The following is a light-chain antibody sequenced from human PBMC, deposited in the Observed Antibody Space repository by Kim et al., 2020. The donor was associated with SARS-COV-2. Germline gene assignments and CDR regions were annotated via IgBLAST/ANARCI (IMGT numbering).Light chain of an antibody. V-gene: IGKV1-39*01. CDR1: QSISRD. Sequence: ASVVDRVTITCRASQSISRDLNWYQQKPGKAPKLLIYAAASLQSWVPSRFGGSGSGTDFTLTISSLQPEDFATYYCQQSYSNPWTFGQGTKVDIK. J-gene: IGKJ1*01. CDR2: AAA. CDR3: QQSYSNPWT.